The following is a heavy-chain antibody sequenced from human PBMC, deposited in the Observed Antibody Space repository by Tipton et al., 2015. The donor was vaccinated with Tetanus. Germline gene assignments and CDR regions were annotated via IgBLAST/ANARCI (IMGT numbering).Heavy chain of an antibody. CDR1: GASITTYH. D-gene: IGHD3-16*01. V-gene: IGHV4-59*01. CDR3: EGDDYYETSLRDYYGEEV. CDR2: IYYTGAT. Sequence: TLSLTCIVSGASITTYHWSWLRQTPGRGLEWIGHIYYTGATSYNSSLQSRVTLSIDTSKNQFSLKMTSVTAADTAVYFCEGDDYYETSLRDYYGEEVWGQGTTVTVSS. J-gene: IGHJ6*02.